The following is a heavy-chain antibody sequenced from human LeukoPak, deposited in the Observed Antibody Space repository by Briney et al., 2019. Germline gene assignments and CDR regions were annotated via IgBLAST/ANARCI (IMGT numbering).Heavy chain of an antibody. CDR2: NSAYNGNT. V-gene: IGHV1-18*01. Sequence: ASVKVSCKASGYTFTSYGISWLRQAPGQGLAGMGWNSAYNGNTNYAQKLQGRATMATDTSTSTGYSELRSLRSDDTAVYYCASVEEGLQYISVYWGQGTLVTVSS. CDR1: GYTFTSYG. CDR3: ASVEEGLQYISVY. D-gene: IGHD5-24*01. J-gene: IGHJ4*02.